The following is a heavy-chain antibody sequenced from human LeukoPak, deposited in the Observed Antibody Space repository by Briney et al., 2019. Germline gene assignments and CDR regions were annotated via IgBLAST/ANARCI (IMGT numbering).Heavy chain of an antibody. Sequence: PSETLSLTCTVSGGSISSSTYYWGWIRQPPGKGLEWIGSMYYSGSTYYNPSLKSRVTISVDTSKNQFSLKLSSVTAADTAVYYCARGPPDYMSPNWFDPWGQGTLVTVSS. J-gene: IGHJ5*02. CDR3: ARGPPDYMSPNWFDP. V-gene: IGHV4-39*07. CDR1: GGSISSSTYY. CDR2: MYYSGST. D-gene: IGHD3-10*01.